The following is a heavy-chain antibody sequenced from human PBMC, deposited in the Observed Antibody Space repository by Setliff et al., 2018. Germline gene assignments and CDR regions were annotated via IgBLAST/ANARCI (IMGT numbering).Heavy chain of an antibody. V-gene: IGHV1-18*01. D-gene: IGHD2-8*01. CDR1: GYTFSNYG. Sequence: ASVKVSCKASGYTFSNYGITWVRQAPGQGLEWMGWISAYTGNTKFAQKFQGRVTMTTDTSTSTAYLELRSLTSDDTAVYYCSKLVRYCTTTACQGASGAEFWGQGTLVTVCS. CDR3: SKLVRYCTTTACQGASGAEF. J-gene: IGHJ4*02. CDR2: ISAYTGNT.